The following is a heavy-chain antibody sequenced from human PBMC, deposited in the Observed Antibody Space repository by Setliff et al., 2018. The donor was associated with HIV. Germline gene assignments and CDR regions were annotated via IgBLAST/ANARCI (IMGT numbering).Heavy chain of an antibody. Sequence: PGGSLRLSCAASGFTFNIYTMNWVRQAPGKGLEWVSSLSGDSNHIYYADSVKGRFTISRDNAKNSVYLQMNSLRAEDTAVCYCARVPPQVPGVAFDIWGQGTMVTVSS. CDR1: GFTFNIYT. CDR3: ARVPPQVPGVAFDI. CDR2: LSGDSNHI. D-gene: IGHD3-10*01. V-gene: IGHV3-21*01. J-gene: IGHJ3*02.